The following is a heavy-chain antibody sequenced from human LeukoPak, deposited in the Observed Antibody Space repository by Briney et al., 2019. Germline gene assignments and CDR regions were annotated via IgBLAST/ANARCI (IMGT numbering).Heavy chain of an antibody. CDR2: IYTSGST. D-gene: IGHD3-16*01. Sequence: SETLSLTCTVSGGSISSYYWSWIRQPAGKGLEWIGRIYTSGSTNYNPSLKSRVTMSVDTSKNQFSLKLSSVTAADTAVYYCARGGGGPSPGGFNWFDPWGQGTLVTVSS. V-gene: IGHV4-4*07. CDR1: GGSISSYY. J-gene: IGHJ5*02. CDR3: ARGGGGPSPGGFNWFDP.